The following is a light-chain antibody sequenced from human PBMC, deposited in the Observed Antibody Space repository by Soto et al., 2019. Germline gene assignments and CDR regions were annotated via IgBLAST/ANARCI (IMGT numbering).Light chain of an antibody. J-gene: IGKJ1*01. CDR1: QSVSSK. CDR3: QQYNNWPPWT. V-gene: IGKV3-15*01. CDR2: GAS. Sequence: EIVMTQSPATLSVSSGERATLSCRSSQSVSSKLAWYQQKPGQAPRLLIYGASTRATGIPARFSGSGSGTEFTLTISSLQSEDFAVYYCQQYNNWPPWTFGQGTKVEIK.